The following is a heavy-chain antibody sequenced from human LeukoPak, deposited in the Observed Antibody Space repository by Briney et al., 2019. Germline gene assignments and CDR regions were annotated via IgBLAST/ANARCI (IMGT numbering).Heavy chain of an antibody. J-gene: IGHJ3*02. Sequence: ASVKVSCKASGYTFTSYDINWVRQATGQGLEWMGWMNPNSGNTGYAQKFQGRVTMTRNTSISTAYMELSSLRSEDTAVYYCARGRDYYDSSADDAFDIWGQGTMVTVSS. CDR2: MNPNSGNT. CDR1: GYTFTSYD. V-gene: IGHV1-8*01. D-gene: IGHD3-22*01. CDR3: ARGRDYYDSSADDAFDI.